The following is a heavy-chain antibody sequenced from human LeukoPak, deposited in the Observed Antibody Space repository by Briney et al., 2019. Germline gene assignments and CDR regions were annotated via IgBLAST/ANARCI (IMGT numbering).Heavy chain of an antibody. CDR3: AREAQNSGYDSRDYYFDY. D-gene: IGHD5-12*01. V-gene: IGHV3-53*01. J-gene: IGHJ4*02. CDR2: IYSGGST. Sequence: PGGSLRLSCAASGFTVSSNYMSWVRQAPGKGLEWVSVIYSGGSTYYADSVKGRFTISRDNSKNTLYLQMNSLRAEDTAVYYCAREAQNSGYDSRDYYFDYWGQGTLVTVPS. CDR1: GFTVSSNY.